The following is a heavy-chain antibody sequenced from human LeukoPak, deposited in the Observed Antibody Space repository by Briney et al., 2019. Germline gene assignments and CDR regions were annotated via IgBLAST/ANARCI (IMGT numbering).Heavy chain of an antibody. CDR3: ARARIAVAGSEELDY. V-gene: IGHV3-33*01. CDR2: IWYDGSNK. Sequence: PGRSLRLSCAASGFTFSSYAMHWVRQAPGKGLEWVAVIWYDGSNKYYADSVKGRFTISRDNSKNTLYLQMNSLRAEDTAVYYCARARIAVAGSEELDYWGQGTLVTVSS. D-gene: IGHD6-19*01. J-gene: IGHJ4*02. CDR1: GFTFSSYA.